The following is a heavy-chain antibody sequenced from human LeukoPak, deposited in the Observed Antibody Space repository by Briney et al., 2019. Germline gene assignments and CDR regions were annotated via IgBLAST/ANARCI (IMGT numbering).Heavy chain of an antibody. V-gene: IGHV3-7*05. CDR2: ISQDGSKK. J-gene: IGHJ4*02. Sequence: PGGSLRLSCAASGFTFSGSWMSWVRQAPGKGLEWVANISQDGSKKYYVDSVKGRFTISRDNAKNSLDLQMNSLRADDTAVYYCAREWADYTSSSLDSWGQGTLVTVSS. CDR1: GFTFSGSW. CDR3: AREWADYTSSSLDS. D-gene: IGHD6-13*01.